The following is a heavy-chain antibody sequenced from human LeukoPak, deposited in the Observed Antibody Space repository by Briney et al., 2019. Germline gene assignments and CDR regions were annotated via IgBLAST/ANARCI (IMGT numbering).Heavy chain of an antibody. CDR1: GYTFTDYS. CDR3: ALIGAIDS. J-gene: IGHJ4*02. Sequence: ASVKVSCKASGYTFTDYSIHWVRQAPGQGLEWMGWINPNNGGTNYAQKSRGSVTMTRDTSISTVYMELSRLRSDDTAVYYCALIGAIDSWGQGTLVTVSS. V-gene: IGHV1-2*02. CDR2: INPNNGGT.